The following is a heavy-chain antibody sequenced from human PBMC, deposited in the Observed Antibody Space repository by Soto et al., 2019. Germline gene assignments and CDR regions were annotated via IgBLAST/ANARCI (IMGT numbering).Heavy chain of an antibody. D-gene: IGHD3-22*01. Sequence: QVQLQESGPGQVKHSQTLYLTCTVSGGSISSDGNYWSWIRQHPGKGQEWIGYIYYSGSTYYNPSLKSRVTISVDTSKNQFSLKLSSVTAADTAVYYCARAPPDYYDSSGYFGGRGAFDIWGQGTMVTVSS. CDR2: IYYSGST. V-gene: IGHV4-31*03. CDR1: GGSISSDGNY. J-gene: IGHJ3*02. CDR3: ARAPPDYYDSSGYFGGRGAFDI.